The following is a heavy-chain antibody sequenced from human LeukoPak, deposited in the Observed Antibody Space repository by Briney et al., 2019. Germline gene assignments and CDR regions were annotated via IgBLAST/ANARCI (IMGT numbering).Heavy chain of an antibody. J-gene: IGHJ4*02. V-gene: IGHV3-48*01. CDR3: ARGYSSSDLDY. CDR2: ITTSSGTI. D-gene: IGHD6-6*01. CDR1: GFTFSSYS. Sequence: GGSLRLSCAASGFTFSSYSMNWVRQAPRKGLGWVSYITTSSGTIYSADSVKGRFTISRDNAKNSLYLEMNSLRAEDTAVYYCARGYSSSDLDYWGQGTLVTVSS.